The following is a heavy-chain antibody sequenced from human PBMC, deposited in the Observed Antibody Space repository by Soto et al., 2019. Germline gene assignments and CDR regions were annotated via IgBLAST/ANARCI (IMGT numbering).Heavy chain of an antibody. V-gene: IGHV4-39*02. CDR3: ATEGTGATISGAFDI. CDR2: IYYSGST. J-gene: IGHJ3*02. Sequence: SETLSLTCTVSGGSISSSSYYWGWIRQPPGKGLEWIGSIYYSGSTYYNPSLKSRVTISVDTSKNQFCVKLSSVTAADTAVYYCATEGTGATISGAFDIWGTAAMVTLSS. CDR1: GGSISSSSYY. D-gene: IGHD1-26*01.